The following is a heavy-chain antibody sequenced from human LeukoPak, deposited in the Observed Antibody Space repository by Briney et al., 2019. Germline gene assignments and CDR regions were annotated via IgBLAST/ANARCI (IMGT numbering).Heavy chain of an antibody. CDR2: IHRDGNNI. V-gene: IGHV3-74*01. CDR1: GFTFDTYW. Sequence: PGGSLRLSCVASGFTFDTYWMHWVRQAPGKGLVWVSRIHRDGNNINYADSVEGRFTISRDNDKNTLYLQMNSLRAEDTAVYYCARVSRGNYYFDYWGPGTLVTVSS. CDR3: ARVSRGNYYFDY. J-gene: IGHJ4*02.